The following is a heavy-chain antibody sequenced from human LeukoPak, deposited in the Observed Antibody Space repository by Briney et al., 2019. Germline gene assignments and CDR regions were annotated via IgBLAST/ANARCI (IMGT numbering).Heavy chain of an antibody. J-gene: IGHJ4*02. CDR3: ARDPVNYDSSGYYYTPGYYFDY. Sequence: GGSLRLSCVASGFTFNTYWMHWVRQAPGKGPVWVSRIKNDGSSTSYADSVKGRFTISRDNSKNTLYLQMNSLRAEDTAVYYCARDPVNYDSSGYYYTPGYYFDYWGQGTLVTVSS. CDR1: GFTFNTYW. D-gene: IGHD3-22*01. V-gene: IGHV3-74*01. CDR2: IKNDGSST.